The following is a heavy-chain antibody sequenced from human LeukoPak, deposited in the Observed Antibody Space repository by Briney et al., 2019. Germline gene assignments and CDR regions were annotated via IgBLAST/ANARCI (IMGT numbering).Heavy chain of an antibody. V-gene: IGHV3-30*02. D-gene: IGHD6-6*01. CDR3: AKDDIAARSAPFDY. CDR1: GFTFSSYG. J-gene: IGHJ4*02. CDR2: IRYDGSNK. Sequence: PGGSLRLSCAASGFTFSSYGMHWVRQAPGKGLEWVAFIRYDGSNKCYADSVKGRFTISRDNSKNTLYLQMNSLRAEDTAVYYCAKDDIAARSAPFDYWGQGTLVTVSS.